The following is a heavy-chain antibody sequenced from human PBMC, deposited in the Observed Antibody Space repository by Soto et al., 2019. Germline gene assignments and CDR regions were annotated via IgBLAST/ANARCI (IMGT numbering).Heavy chain of an antibody. CDR2: IYYSGST. CDR1: GGSVSSGSYY. D-gene: IGHD6-13*01. J-gene: IGHJ6*02. Sequence: SETLSLTCTVSGGSVSSGSYYWSWIRQPPGKGLEWIGYIYYSGSTNYNPSLKSRATISVDTSKNQFSLKLSSVTAADTAVYYCARAAAAGSYYGMDVWGQGTRSPSP. CDR3: ARAAAAGSYYGMDV. V-gene: IGHV4-61*01.